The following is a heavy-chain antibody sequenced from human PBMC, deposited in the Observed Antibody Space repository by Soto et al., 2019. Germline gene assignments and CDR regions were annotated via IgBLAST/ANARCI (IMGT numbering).Heavy chain of an antibody. CDR1: GFTFSNYW. J-gene: IGHJ4*02. CDR3: SRDVVVGAKALNY. Sequence: EVQLVESGGGLVQPGGSLRLSCAASGFTFSNYWMTWVRQAPGKGLEWVANIKEDGSEKHHVDSVKGRFTISRDNAKNSLYLQMNSLRVEDTAVYFCSRDVVVGAKALNYWGQGALVTVSS. V-gene: IGHV3-7*01. D-gene: IGHD2-15*01. CDR2: IKEDGSEK.